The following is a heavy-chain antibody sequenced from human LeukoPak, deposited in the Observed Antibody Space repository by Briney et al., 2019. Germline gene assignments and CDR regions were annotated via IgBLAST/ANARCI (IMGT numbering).Heavy chain of an antibody. CDR1: GYSISSGYY. CDR3: ARHPIGTAMVSYFDY. CDR2: ISHSGSA. V-gene: IGHV4-38-2*01. Sequence: SETLSLTCAVYGYSISSGYYWGWIRQPPGQGLEWIGTISHSGSAYYNPSLKSRVTISLDTSKNQFSLRLSSVTAADTAVHYCARHPIGTAMVSYFDYWGQGTLVTVSS. D-gene: IGHD5-18*01. J-gene: IGHJ4*02.